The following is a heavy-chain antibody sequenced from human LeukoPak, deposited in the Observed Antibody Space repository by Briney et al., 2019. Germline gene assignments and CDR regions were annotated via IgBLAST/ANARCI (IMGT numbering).Heavy chain of an antibody. Sequence: PGGSLRLSCAASGFTFSSYWMSWVRQAPGKGLEWVANIKQDGSEKYYVDSVKGRLTISRDNAKNSLYLQMNSLRAEDTAVYYCARAPHKTQRWLQGFDYWGQGTLVTVSS. J-gene: IGHJ4*02. D-gene: IGHD5-24*01. CDR1: GFTFSSYW. V-gene: IGHV3-7*01. CDR2: IKQDGSEK. CDR3: ARAPHKTQRWLQGFDY.